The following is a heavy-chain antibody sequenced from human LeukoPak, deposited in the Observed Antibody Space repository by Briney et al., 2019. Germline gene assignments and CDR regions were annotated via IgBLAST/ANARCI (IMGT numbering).Heavy chain of an antibody. CDR1: GVSFTGYY. J-gene: IGHJ4*02. CDR3: ARRRDGHINPFDY. D-gene: IGHD5-24*01. Sequence: PSETLSLTCALYGVSFTGYYWSCIRESPGKGLEWIGEINPSGNTNYNPSLKSRATISVDTSKNQFSLKLTSAAAADTTVYYCARRRDGHINPFDYWGQGTLVTVSS. V-gene: IGHV4-34*01. CDR2: INPSGNT.